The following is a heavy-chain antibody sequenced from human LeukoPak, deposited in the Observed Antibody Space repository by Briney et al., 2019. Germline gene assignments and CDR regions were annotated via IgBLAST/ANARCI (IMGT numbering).Heavy chain of an antibody. V-gene: IGHV3-23*01. CDR1: GFTFGNYA. J-gene: IGHJ5*02. CDR3: AKLNYDFWSDYYDPNWFDP. Sequence: GGSLRLSCAASGFTFGNYAMNWVRQAPGKGLEWVSVISGSGGSTFYADSVKGRFTISRDNSKNTLYLQMNSLRAEDTAVYYCAKLNYDFWSDYYDPNWFDPWGQGTLVTVSS. D-gene: IGHD3-3*01. CDR2: ISGSGGST.